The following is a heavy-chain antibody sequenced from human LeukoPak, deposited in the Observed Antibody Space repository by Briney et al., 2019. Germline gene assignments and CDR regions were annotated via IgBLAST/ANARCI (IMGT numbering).Heavy chain of an antibody. CDR1: GFTFGDHA. CDR2: ISSNSGFI. V-gene: IGHV3-9*03. CDR3: GKDVLAGGLDV. Sequence: GRSLRLSCVASGFTFGDHAMHWVRQVPGKGLEWVSGISSNSGFIAYADSVKGRCTISRDNAKNSLYLQMNSLTTEDMALYYCGKDVLAGGLDVWGQGTTVTVSS. J-gene: IGHJ6*02.